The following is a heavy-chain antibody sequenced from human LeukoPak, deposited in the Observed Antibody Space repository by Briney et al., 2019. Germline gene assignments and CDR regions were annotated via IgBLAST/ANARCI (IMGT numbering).Heavy chain of an antibody. CDR3: ARHQLGGSSSSHYYYYMDV. Sequence: GESLKISCKGSGYSFTSYWIGWVRQMPGKGLEWMGIIYPGDSDTRYSPSFQGQVTISADKSIGTAYLQWSSLKASDTAMYYCARHQLGGSSSSHYYYYMDVWGKGTTVTVSS. V-gene: IGHV5-51*01. CDR2: IYPGDSDT. CDR1: GYSFTSYW. D-gene: IGHD6-6*01. J-gene: IGHJ6*03.